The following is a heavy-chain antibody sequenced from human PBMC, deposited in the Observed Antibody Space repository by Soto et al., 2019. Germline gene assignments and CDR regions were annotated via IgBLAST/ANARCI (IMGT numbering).Heavy chain of an antibody. J-gene: IGHJ4*02. CDR2: ISGGGGTT. Sequence: GGSRIRSCAASGFNFSTYSMSWVRQTPGKGLEWVSGISGGGGTTHYAESVKGRFVISRDNSKSTVYLQMNSLRADDTAVYYCAKEGGSIGGWFGRKFDSWGQGTQVTVS. D-gene: IGHD3-10*01. CDR3: AKEGGSIGGWFGRKFDS. CDR1: GFNFSTYS. V-gene: IGHV3-23*01.